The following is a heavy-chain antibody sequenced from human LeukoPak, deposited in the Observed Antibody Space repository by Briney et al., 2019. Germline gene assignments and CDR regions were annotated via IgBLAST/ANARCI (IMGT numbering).Heavy chain of an antibody. Sequence: GASVKVSCKASGYTFTGYYMHRVRQAPGQGLEWMGWMNPNSGNTGYAQKFQGRVTITRNTSISTAYMELSSLRSEDTAVYYCARGRRGSYGKPDYWGQGTLVTVSS. CDR1: GYTFTGYY. J-gene: IGHJ4*02. CDR2: MNPNSGNT. V-gene: IGHV1-8*03. D-gene: IGHD1-26*01. CDR3: ARGRRGSYGKPDY.